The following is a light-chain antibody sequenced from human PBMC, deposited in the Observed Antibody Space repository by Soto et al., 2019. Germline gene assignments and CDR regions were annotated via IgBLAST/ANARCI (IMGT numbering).Light chain of an antibody. CDR3: QQRFNWPRFT. V-gene: IGKV3-11*01. CDR2: DAS. CDR1: QSVSSY. Sequence: EIVLTQSPATLSLSPGERATLSCRASQSVSSYLAWYQPKPGQAPRLLIYDASNRATGIPARFSGGGSGTGFTLPIRSLEPEDFAVYYCQQRFNWPRFTFGQGTKLEIK. J-gene: IGKJ2*01.